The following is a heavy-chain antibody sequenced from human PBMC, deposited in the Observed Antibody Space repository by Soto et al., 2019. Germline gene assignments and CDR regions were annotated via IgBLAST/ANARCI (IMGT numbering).Heavy chain of an antibody. D-gene: IGHD1-26*01. CDR3: ARDVGGFDY. Sequence: GASVKVSCKASGGTFSSYTISWVRQAPGQGLEWMGWISAYNGNTNYAQKLQGRVTMTRDTSASTAYMELSSLRSEDTAVYYCARDVGGFDYWGQGTLVTVSS. CDR2: ISAYNGNT. J-gene: IGHJ4*02. CDR1: GGTFSSYT. V-gene: IGHV1-18*01.